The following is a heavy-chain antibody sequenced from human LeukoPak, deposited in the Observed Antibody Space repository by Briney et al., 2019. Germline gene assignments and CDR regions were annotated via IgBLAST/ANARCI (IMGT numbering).Heavy chain of an antibody. CDR2: IYTSGST. J-gene: IGHJ4*02. V-gene: IGHV4-61*09. Sequence: SETLSLTCTVSGGSISSGSYYWSWIRQPAEKGLEWIGHIYTSGSTTYDPSVKSRVTISVDTSKNQFSLKLSSVTAADTAVYYCARMGGGYNYMFDLWGQGILVTVSS. CDR3: ARMGGGYNYMFDL. CDR1: GGSISSGSYY. D-gene: IGHD5-24*01.